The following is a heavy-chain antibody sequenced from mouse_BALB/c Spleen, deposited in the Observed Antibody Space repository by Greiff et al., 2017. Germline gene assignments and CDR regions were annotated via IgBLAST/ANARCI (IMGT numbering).Heavy chain of an antibody. CDR3: ARDQDYGLVGFAY. Sequence: EVKLVESGGGLVKPGGSLKLSCAASGFTFSSYAMSWVRQTPEKRLEWVASISSGGSTYYPDSVKGRFTISRDNARNILYLQMSSLRSEDTAMYYCARDQDYGLVGFAYWGQGTLVTVSA. CDR2: ISSGGST. J-gene: IGHJ3*01. CDR1: GFTFSSYA. D-gene: IGHD1-2*01. V-gene: IGHV5-6-5*01.